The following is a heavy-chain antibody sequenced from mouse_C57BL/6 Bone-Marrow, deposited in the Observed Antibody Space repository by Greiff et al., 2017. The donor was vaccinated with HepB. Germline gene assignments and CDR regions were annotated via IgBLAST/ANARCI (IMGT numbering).Heavy chain of an antibody. Sequence: VKLVESGAELARPGASVKMSCKASGYTFTSYTMHWVKQRPGQGLEWIGNINPSNGGTNYNEKFKSKATLTVDKSSSTAYMQLSSLTSEDSAVYYCAAFDLLPYWYFDVWGTGTTVTVSS. V-gene: IGHV1-53*01. J-gene: IGHJ1*03. CDR2: INPSNGGT. CDR3: AAFDLLPYWYFDV. D-gene: IGHD2-1*01. CDR1: GYTFTSYT.